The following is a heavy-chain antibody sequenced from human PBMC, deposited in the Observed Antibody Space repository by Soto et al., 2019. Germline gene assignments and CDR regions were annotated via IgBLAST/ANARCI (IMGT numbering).Heavy chain of an antibody. CDR3: AGSPRYYYGMDV. CDR1: GYTFTGYY. V-gene: IGHV1-2*02. CDR2: INPNSGGT. Sequence: ASVTVSCKASGYTFTGYYMHWVRQAPGQGLEWMGWINPNSGGTNYAQKFQGRVTMTRDTSISTAYMELSRLRSDDTAVYYCAGSPRYYYGMDVWGQGTTVTVSS. J-gene: IGHJ6*02.